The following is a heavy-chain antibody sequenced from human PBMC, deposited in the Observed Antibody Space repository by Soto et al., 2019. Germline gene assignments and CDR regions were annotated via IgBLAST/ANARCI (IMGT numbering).Heavy chain of an antibody. CDR3: ANSPWGYDSSGHFDY. CDR2: ISYDGSNK. Sequence: QVQLVESGGGVVQPGRSLRLSCAASGFTFSSYGMHWVRQAPGKGLEWVAVISYDGSNKYYADSVKGRFTISRDNSKNTLYLQMSSLRAEDTAVYYCANSPWGYDSSGHFDYWGQGTLVTVSS. J-gene: IGHJ4*02. V-gene: IGHV3-30*18. CDR1: GFTFSSYG. D-gene: IGHD3-22*01.